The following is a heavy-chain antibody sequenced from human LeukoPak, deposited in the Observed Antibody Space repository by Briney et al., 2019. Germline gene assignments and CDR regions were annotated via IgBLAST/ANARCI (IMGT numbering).Heavy chain of an antibody. D-gene: IGHD2-2*01. CDR3: AKQRVVVVPAAMSHDY. CDR1: GFTFSSYA. J-gene: IGHJ4*02. CDR2: ISGSGGST. Sequence: PGGSLRLSXAASGFTFSSYAMSWVRQAPGKGLEWVSAISGSGGSTYYADSVKGRFTISRDNSKNTLYLQMNSLRAEDTAVYYCAKQRVVVVPAAMSHDYWGQGTLVTVSS. V-gene: IGHV3-23*01.